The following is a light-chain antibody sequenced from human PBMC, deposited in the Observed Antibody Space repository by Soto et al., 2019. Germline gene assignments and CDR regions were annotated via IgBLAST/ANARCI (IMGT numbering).Light chain of an antibody. CDR2: AAS. V-gene: IGKV1-39*01. Sequence: DIQMTQSPSSLSASVGDVVTITCRASQSISNSLNWYQQKPGKAPNLLIFAASSLQTGVPSRFSGSGSGTDFTLTISSLQPEDFATYYCQQSHRAPYTFGQGTKLEIK. J-gene: IGKJ2*01. CDR3: QQSHRAPYT. CDR1: QSISNS.